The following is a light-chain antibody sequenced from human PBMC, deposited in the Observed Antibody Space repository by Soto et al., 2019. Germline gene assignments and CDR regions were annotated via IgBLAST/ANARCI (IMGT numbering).Light chain of an antibody. CDR1: SSDVGGYNY. V-gene: IGLV2-14*01. J-gene: IGLJ1*01. CDR2: EVS. Sequence: QSALTQPASVSGSPGQSITISCTGTSSDVGGYNYVSWYQQHPDKAPKLMIYEVSSRPSGVSNRFSGSKSGNTASLTISALQAEDEADYFCNSYTSSTSRPYVFGTGTKLTVL. CDR3: NSYTSSTSRPYV.